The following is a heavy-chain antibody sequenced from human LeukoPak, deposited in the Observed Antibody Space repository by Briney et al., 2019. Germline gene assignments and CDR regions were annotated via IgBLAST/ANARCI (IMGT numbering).Heavy chain of an antibody. CDR1: GYSISSGYY. CDR3: AGFPSYWRGYFGY. D-gene: IGHD3-3*01. CDR2: MYHIGST. Sequence: SGTLSLTCTVSGYSISSGYYWGWIRQPPGKGLEWIGSMYHIGSTYFNPSLKSRVTISVDTSKNQFSLRLRSVTAADTAVYYCAGFPSYWRGYFGYRGQGTLVTVSS. V-gene: IGHV4-38-2*02. J-gene: IGHJ4*02.